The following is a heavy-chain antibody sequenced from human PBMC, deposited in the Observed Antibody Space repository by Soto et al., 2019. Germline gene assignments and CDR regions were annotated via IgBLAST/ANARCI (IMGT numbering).Heavy chain of an antibody. CDR1: GGSISSSNW. Sequence: QVQLQESGPGLVKPSGTLSLTCAVSGGSISSSNWWSWVRQPPGKGLEWIGEIYHSGSTNYNPSPTSRVTISVDKSKTQFSLKLSSVTAADTAVYYCASVRGGYYYAMDVWGQGTTVTVSS. J-gene: IGHJ6*02. CDR3: ASVRGGYYYAMDV. D-gene: IGHD3-10*02. V-gene: IGHV4-4*02. CDR2: IYHSGST.